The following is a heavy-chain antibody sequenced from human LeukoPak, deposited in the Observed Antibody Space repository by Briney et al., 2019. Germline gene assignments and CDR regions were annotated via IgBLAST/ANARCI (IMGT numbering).Heavy chain of an antibody. Sequence: PGGTLRLSCAASGFTFTSYAMSWVRQVPGKGLEWVLAISGGGGNTYYADPSKGRFTISRDNSKTTLYVHMNRRRVEATAVYNCARQLGYCSDGSCYFDFWGQGNLVTVSS. D-gene: IGHD2-15*01. CDR1: GFTFTSYA. V-gene: IGHV3-23*01. CDR3: ARQLGYCSDGSCYFDF. CDR2: ISGGGGNT. J-gene: IGHJ4*02.